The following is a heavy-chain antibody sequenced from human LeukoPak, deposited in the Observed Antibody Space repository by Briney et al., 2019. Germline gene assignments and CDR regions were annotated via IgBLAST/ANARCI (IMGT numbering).Heavy chain of an antibody. CDR2: IYYSGST. J-gene: IGHJ6*02. V-gene: IGHV4-59*01. CDR1: GGSISSYY. CDR3: ARDLGAYYGMDV. Sequence: PSETLSLTCTVSGGSISSYYWSWIRQPPGQGLEGIGYIYYSGSTNYNPSLKSRVTISVDTSKNQFSLKLSSVTAADTAVYYCARDLGAYYGMDVWGQGTTVTVSS.